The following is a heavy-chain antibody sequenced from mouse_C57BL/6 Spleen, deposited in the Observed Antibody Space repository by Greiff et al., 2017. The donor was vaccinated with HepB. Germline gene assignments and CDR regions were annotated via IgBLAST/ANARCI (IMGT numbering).Heavy chain of an antibody. Sequence: VQLQQSGAELAKPGASVKLSCKASGYIFTSYWMHWVKQRPGQGLEWIGYINPSSGYTKYNQKFKDKATLTADKSSSTAYMQLSSLTYEDSAVYYCASTHSSWAWFAYWGQGTLVTVSA. J-gene: IGHJ3*01. CDR2: INPSSGYT. CDR3: ASTHSSWAWFAY. CDR1: GYIFTSYW. V-gene: IGHV1-7*01.